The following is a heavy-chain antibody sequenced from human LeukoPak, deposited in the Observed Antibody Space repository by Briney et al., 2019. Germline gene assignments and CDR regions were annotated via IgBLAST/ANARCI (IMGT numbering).Heavy chain of an antibody. Sequence: GASVKVSCKASGYTFTGYYTHWVRQAPGQGLEWMGWVNTNSVGDIGTKYAPKFQGRVTLTRDTSISTAYMELSGLTSDDTAVYYCARDDTVDAYVDVWGEGTPVTVSS. D-gene: IGHD3-9*01. CDR2: VNTNSVGDIGT. CDR3: ARDDTVDAYVDV. J-gene: IGHJ6*03. CDR1: GYTFTGYY. V-gene: IGHV1-2*02.